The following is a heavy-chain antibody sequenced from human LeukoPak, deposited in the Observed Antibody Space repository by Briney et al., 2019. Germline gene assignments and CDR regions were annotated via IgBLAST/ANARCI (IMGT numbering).Heavy chain of an antibody. CDR3: AREKVSGPTLLDF. D-gene: IGHD5/OR15-5a*01. Sequence: GGSLTLPCAASGFTFSTHWMSLVRQAPAKGLEWVANIKEDGSEKDYVDSVKGRFTVSRDNAKNSLYLQMDRLRAEDAALYYCAREKVSGPTLLDFWGQGTLVTVSS. V-gene: IGHV3-7*01. J-gene: IGHJ4*02. CDR2: IKEDGSEK. CDR1: GFTFSTHW.